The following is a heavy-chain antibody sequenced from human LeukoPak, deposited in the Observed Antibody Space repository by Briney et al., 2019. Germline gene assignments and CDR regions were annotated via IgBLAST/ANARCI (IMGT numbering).Heavy chain of an antibody. J-gene: IGHJ6*02. CDR3: AKSPSGPTGYYYYGMDV. D-gene: IGHD6-19*01. CDR1: GCTFSSYA. V-gene: IGHV3-23*01. Sequence: GGSLRLCCAASGCTFSSYAMSWVRHAPGKGLKCVSAISGSGGSTYYADSVKGRFTISRDNSKNTLYLQMNSLRAEDTAVYYCAKSPSGPTGYYYYGMDVWGQGTTVTVSS. CDR2: ISGSGGST.